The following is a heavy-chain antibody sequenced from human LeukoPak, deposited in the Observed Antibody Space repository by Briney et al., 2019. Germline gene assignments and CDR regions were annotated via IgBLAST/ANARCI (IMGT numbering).Heavy chain of an antibody. CDR2: INPNSGGT. J-gene: IGHJ6*03. CDR3: ARGGITMVRGVIVNYYYYYYMDV. D-gene: IGHD3-10*01. CDR1: GYTFTGYY. Sequence: ASVKVSCKASGYTFTGYYMHWVRQPPGQGLEWMGWINPNSGGTNYAQKFQGRVTMTRDTSISTAYMELSRLRSDDTAVYYCARGGITMVRGVIVNYYYYYYMDVWGKGTTVTVSS. V-gene: IGHV1-2*02.